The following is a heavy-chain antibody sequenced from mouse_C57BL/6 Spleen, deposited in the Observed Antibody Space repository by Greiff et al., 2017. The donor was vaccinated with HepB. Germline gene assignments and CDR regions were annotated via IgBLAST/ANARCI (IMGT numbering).Heavy chain of an antibody. CDR1: GYSFTDYN. V-gene: IGHV1-39*01. J-gene: IGHJ1*03. CDR2: INPNYGTT. D-gene: IGHD2-5*01. CDR3: ARRGPYSNYGYFDV. Sequence: VQLKESGPELVKPGASVKISCKASGYSFTDYNMNWVKQSNGKSLEWIGVINPNYGTTSYNQKFKGKATLTVDQSSSTAYMQLNSLTSEDSAVYYCARRGPYSNYGYFDVWGTGTTVTVSS.